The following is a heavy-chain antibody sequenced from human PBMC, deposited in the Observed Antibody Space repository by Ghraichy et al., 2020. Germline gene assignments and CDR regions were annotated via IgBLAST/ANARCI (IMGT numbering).Heavy chain of an antibody. CDR3: ARDPRGAVYYYYGMDV. D-gene: IGHD2-15*01. CDR1: GFTFSSYW. CDR2: IKQDGSEK. J-gene: IGHJ6*02. Sequence: GGSLRLSCAASGFTFSSYWMSWVRQAPGKGLEWVANIKQDGSEKYYVDSVKGRFTISRDNAKNSLYLHMNSLRAEDTAVYYCARDPRGAVYYYYGMDVWGQGTTVTVSS. V-gene: IGHV3-7*03.